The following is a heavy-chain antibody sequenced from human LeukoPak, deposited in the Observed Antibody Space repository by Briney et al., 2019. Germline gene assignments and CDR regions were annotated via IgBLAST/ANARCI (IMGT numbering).Heavy chain of an antibody. D-gene: IGHD3-22*01. Sequence: GASVKVSCKACGYTFTSYGISWVRQAPGQGLEWMGWISAYNGNTNYAQKLQGRVTMTTDTSTSTAYMELRSLRSDDTAVYYCARGGNYYDSSGYFHYWGQGTLVTVSS. V-gene: IGHV1-18*01. CDR3: ARGGNYYDSSGYFHY. CDR1: GYTFTSYG. J-gene: IGHJ4*02. CDR2: ISAYNGNT.